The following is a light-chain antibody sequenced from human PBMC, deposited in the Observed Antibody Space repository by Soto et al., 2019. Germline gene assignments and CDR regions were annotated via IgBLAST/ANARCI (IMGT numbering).Light chain of an antibody. V-gene: IGKV3-11*01. CDR1: QSFSSY. Sequence: EIVLTQSPATLSLSPGERVTLSCRASQSFSSYLAWYQQKPGQAPRLLIYDASMRATGIPARFSGRGSGTEFTLTISSLEPEDFAVYYCQQRSNWPPVITFGQGTRLEIK. CDR3: QQRSNWPPVIT. J-gene: IGKJ5*01. CDR2: DAS.